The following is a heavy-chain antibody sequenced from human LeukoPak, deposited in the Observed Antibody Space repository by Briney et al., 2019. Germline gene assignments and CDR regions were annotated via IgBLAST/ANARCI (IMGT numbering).Heavy chain of an antibody. Sequence: SGTLSLTCAVYGGSFSGYYWSWIRQPPGKGLDWIGEINHSGSTNYNPSLKSRVTISVDTSKNQFSLKLSSVTAADTAVYYCARGRPNLYCSSTSCYHYYYYGMDVWGQGTTVTVSS. J-gene: IGHJ6*02. D-gene: IGHD2-2*01. CDR3: ARGRPNLYCSSTSCYHYYYYGMDV. CDR1: GGSFSGYY. CDR2: INHSGST. V-gene: IGHV4-34*01.